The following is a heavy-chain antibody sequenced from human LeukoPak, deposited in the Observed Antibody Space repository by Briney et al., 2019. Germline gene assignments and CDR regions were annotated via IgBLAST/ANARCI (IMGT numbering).Heavy chain of an antibody. D-gene: IGHD3-22*01. Sequence: SETLSLTCAVSGGSISSSNWWSWVRQPPGKGLEWIGEIYHSGSTNYNPSLKSRVTISVDKSKNQFSLKLSSVTAADTAVYYCAREALSSGYSTFDYWGQGTLVTVSS. CDR3: AREALSSGYSTFDY. CDR1: GGSISSSNW. CDR2: IYHSGST. V-gene: IGHV4-4*02. J-gene: IGHJ4*02.